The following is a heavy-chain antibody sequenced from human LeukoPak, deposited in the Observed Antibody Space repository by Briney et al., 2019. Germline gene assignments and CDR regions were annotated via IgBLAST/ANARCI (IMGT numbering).Heavy chain of an antibody. CDR3: ESGTQQQWSSF. D-gene: IGHD3-10*01. J-gene: IGHJ4*02. CDR1: GGSISSSTYY. V-gene: IGHV4-39*07. Sequence: SETLSLTCTVSGGSISSSTYYWAWVRQPPGTGLEWIASIYYSGTTYYNPSLKSRVTISLDTSRNQFSLKLSSVTAADTAVYYCESGTQQQWSSFWGQGTLVTVSS. CDR2: IYYSGTT.